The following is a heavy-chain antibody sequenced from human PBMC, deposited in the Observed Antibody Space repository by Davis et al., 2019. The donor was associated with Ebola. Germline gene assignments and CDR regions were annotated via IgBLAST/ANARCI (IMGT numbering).Heavy chain of an antibody. Sequence: SETLSLTCAVYGGSFNGYYWSWIRQPPGKGLEWIGEINHSGSTNYKPSLKSRVTISVDTSKNQFSLKLSSVTAADTAVYYCARHCSSTSCSWFDPWGQGTLVTVSS. J-gene: IGHJ5*02. CDR2: INHSGST. D-gene: IGHD2-2*01. V-gene: IGHV4-34*01. CDR3: ARHCSSTSCSWFDP. CDR1: GGSFNGYY.